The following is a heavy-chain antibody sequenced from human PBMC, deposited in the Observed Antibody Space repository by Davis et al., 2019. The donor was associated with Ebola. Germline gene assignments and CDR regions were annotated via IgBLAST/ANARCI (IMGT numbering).Heavy chain of an antibody. CDR2: INYSGST. CDR3: ARAGLRYFDYYYYYGMDV. J-gene: IGHJ6*02. CDR1: GGSFSGYY. Sequence: MPSETLSLTCAVYGGSFSGYYWSWIRQPPGKGLEWIGEINYSGSTNYNPSLKSRVTISVDTSKNQFSLKLSSVTAADTAVYYCARAGLRYFDYYYYYGMDVWGQGTTVTVSS. D-gene: IGHD3-9*01. V-gene: IGHV4-34*01.